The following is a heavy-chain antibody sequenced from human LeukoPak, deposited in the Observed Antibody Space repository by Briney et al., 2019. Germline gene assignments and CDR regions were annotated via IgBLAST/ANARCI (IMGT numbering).Heavy chain of an antibody. J-gene: IGHJ4*02. CDR2: IYSGGST. Sequence: GGSLRLSCAASGFTVSSNYMSWVRQAPGKGLEWVSVIYSGGSTYYADSVKGRFTISRDNPKNTLYLQMNSLRAEDTAVYYCARLTVTNDFDYWGQGTLVTVSS. V-gene: IGHV3-53*01. CDR1: GFTVSSNY. D-gene: IGHD4-17*01. CDR3: ARLTVTNDFDY.